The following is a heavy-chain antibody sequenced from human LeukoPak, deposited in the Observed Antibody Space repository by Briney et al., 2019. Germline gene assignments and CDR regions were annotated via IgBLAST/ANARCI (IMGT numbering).Heavy chain of an antibody. D-gene: IGHD2-21*02. CDR3: ARDGTLAYCGGDCYSDAFDI. CDR2: IYYSGST. Sequence: PSETLSLTCTVSGGSISSYYWSWIRQPPGKGLEWIGYIYYSGSTNYNPSLKSRVTISVDTSKNQFSLKLSSVTAADTAVYYCARDGTLAYCGGDCYSDAFDIWGQGTTVTVSS. V-gene: IGHV4-59*01. J-gene: IGHJ3*02. CDR1: GGSISSYY.